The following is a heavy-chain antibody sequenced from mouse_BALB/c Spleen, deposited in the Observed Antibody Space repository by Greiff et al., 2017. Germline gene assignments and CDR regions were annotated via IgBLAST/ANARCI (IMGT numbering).Heavy chain of an antibody. Sequence: EVMLVESGGGLVKPGGSLKLSCAASGFAFSSYDMSWVRQTPEKRLEWVAYISSGGGSTYYPDTVKGRFTISRDNAKNTLYLQMSSLKSEDTAMYYCARQRLYYAMDYWGQGTSVTVSS. CDR3: ARQRLYYAMDY. CDR2: ISSGGGST. CDR1: GFAFSSYD. V-gene: IGHV5-12-1*01. J-gene: IGHJ4*01.